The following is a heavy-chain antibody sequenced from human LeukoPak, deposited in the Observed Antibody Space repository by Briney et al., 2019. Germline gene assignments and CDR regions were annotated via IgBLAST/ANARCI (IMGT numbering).Heavy chain of an antibody. CDR1: GFRFSSYG. J-gene: IGHJ4*02. CDR3: ARDYFSSTWYRAY. CDR2: ISYSGDNT. Sequence: GGSLRLSCVASGFRFSSYGLHWVRQAPGKGLEWVSGISYSGDNTFYADSVKGRFTISRDNSENTLYLQMSSLRAEDTAVYYCARDYFSSTWYRAYWGQGTLVTVSS. D-gene: IGHD6-13*01. V-gene: IGHV3-23*01.